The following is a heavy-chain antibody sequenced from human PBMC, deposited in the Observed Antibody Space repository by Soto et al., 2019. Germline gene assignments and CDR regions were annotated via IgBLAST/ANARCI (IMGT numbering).Heavy chain of an antibody. V-gene: IGHV3-30*03. D-gene: IGHD6-13*01. J-gene: IGHJ4*02. CDR1: GFTFSSYG. CDR2: ISYDGRDK. CDR3: GAGQYFSDY. Sequence: QVQLVESGGGVVQPGRSLRLSCGASGFTFSSYGMHWVRQAPGKGLEWEALISYDGRDKYYADSVKGRFTISRDNSKNTLYLQMNSLRVEDTAVYYCGAGQYFSDYWGQGTLVTVSS.